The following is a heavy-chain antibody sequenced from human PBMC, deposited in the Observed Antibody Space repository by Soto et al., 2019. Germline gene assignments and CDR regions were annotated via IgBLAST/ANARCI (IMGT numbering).Heavy chain of an antibody. CDR1: GGTFSNFA. CDR2: IIPIDATV. D-gene: IGHD3-10*01. J-gene: IGHJ6*01. CDR3: ARDLLGFGYTYGDV. Sequence: QVQLVQSGAEVKKPGSSVKVSCKVSGGTFSNFALISWVRQAPGQGLEWMGGIIPIDATVNYAQKFQGRITLTADESTTPAYMDLGSLSSEDTAVYYCARDLLGFGYTYGDVWGQGTTVTVSS. V-gene: IGHV1-69*12.